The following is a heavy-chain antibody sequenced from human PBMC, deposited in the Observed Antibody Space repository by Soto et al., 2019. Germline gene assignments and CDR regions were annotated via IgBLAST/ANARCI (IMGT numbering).Heavy chain of an antibody. CDR1: GYTLTELS. Sequence: ASVKVSCKVSGYTLTELSMHWVRQAPGKGLEWMGGFDPEDGETIYAQKFQGRVTMTEDTSTDTAYMELSSLRSEDTAVCYCATGETCSSTSCRAEFDYWGQGTLVTVSS. V-gene: IGHV1-24*01. CDR2: FDPEDGET. D-gene: IGHD2-2*01. J-gene: IGHJ4*02. CDR3: ATGETCSSTSCRAEFDY.